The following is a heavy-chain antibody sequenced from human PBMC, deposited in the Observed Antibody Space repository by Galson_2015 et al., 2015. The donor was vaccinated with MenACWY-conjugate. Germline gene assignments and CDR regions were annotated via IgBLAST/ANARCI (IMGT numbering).Heavy chain of an antibody. D-gene: IGHD6-6*01. CDR3: TKAAARYSTSSAFIWFDP. Sequence: SLRLSCAASGFTFSNYWMHWVRHAPGKGLEWVSRVNSDGTGTTYADSVKGRFTISRDNAKNTLYLQMNSLRAEDTAIYYCTKAAARYSTSSAFIWFDPWGQGALVTVSS. V-gene: IGHV3-74*01. CDR2: VNSDGTGT. CDR1: GFTFSNYW. J-gene: IGHJ5*02.